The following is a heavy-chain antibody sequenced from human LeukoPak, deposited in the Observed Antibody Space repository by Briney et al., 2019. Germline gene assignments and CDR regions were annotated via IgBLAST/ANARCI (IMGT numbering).Heavy chain of an antibody. CDR3: ARDQAATNTQVRFCLD. CDR1: GYTFTSYG. D-gene: IGHD3-9*01. J-gene: IGHJ4*02. V-gene: IGHV1-18*01. Sequence: ASVKVSCKASGYTFTSYGISWVRQATGQGLEWWGWISAYNGNTNFAQKPQGRVTMTTDTSTSTAYMDLRSLRSDDTAVYYCARDQAATNTQVRFCLDWGQGTLVTVSS. CDR2: ISAYNGNT.